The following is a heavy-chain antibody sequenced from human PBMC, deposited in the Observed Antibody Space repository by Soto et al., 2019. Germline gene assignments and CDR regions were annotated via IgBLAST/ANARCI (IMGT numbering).Heavy chain of an antibody. CDR2: ISSSSSYT. CDR3: ARVGLEYYYGSGPPPSPSNWFDP. V-gene: IGHV3-11*05. CDR1: GFTFSDYY. D-gene: IGHD3-10*01. Sequence: PGGSLRLSCAASGFTFSDYYMSWVRQAPGKGLEWVSYISSSSSYTNYADSVKGRFTISRDNAKNSLYLQMNSLRAEDTAVYYCARVGLEYYYGSGPPPSPSNWFDPWGQG. J-gene: IGHJ5*02.